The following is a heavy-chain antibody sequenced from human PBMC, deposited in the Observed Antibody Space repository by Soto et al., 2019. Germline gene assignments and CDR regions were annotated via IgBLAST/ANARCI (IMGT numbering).Heavy chain of an antibody. Sequence: PSETLSLTCAVSGGSISSGAYSWSWNRQPPGKGLEWIGYIYHSGSTYYNPSLKSRVTISVDKSENQFSLKLSSVTAADTAVYYCARALLRFGIDYWGQGALVTVSS. V-gene: IGHV4-30-2*01. CDR3: ARALLRFGIDY. J-gene: IGHJ4*02. CDR1: GGSISSGAYS. CDR2: IYHSGST. D-gene: IGHD3-16*01.